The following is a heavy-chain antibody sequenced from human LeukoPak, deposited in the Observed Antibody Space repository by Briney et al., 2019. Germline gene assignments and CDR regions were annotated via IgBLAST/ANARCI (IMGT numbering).Heavy chain of an antibody. V-gene: IGHV4-31*03. CDR3: ARQRGAGLY. CDR2: IDNRGST. CDR1: GGLISSGGYY. J-gene: IGHJ4*02. D-gene: IGHD1-14*01. Sequence: SETLSLTCTVSGGLISSGGYYWSWIRQYSGKGLEWIGYIDNRGSTYSNPSLQSRATISVDTSKNQFSLKLTSVTAADTAVYYCARQRGAGLYWGQGTLVPVSS.